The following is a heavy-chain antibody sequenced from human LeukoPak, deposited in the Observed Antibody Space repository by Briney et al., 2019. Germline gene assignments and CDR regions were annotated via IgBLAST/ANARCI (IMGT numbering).Heavy chain of an antibody. V-gene: IGHV3-66*02. CDR1: GFTVSSNY. D-gene: IGHD3-9*01. CDR3: ASRGGDILTGFDY. CDR2: IYSGGST. Sequence: GGSLRLSCAASGFTVSSNYMSWVRQAPGKGLEWVSVIYSGGSTYYADSVKGRFTISRDNSKNTLYLQMNSLRAEDTAVYYCASRGGDILTGFDYWGQGTLVTVSS. J-gene: IGHJ4*02.